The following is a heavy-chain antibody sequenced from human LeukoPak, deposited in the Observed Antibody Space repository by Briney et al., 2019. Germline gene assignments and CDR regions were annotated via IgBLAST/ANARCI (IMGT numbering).Heavy chain of an antibody. V-gene: IGHV1-3*01. CDR2: INAGNGNT. CDR3: ASSLRYFDWLLDY. Sequence: ASVKVSCKASGYTFTSYAMHWVRQAPGQRLEWMGWINAGNGNTKYSQKFRGRVTITRDTSASTAYMELSSLRSEDTAVYYCASSLRYFDWLLDYWGQGTLVTVSS. J-gene: IGHJ4*02. CDR1: GYTFTSYA. D-gene: IGHD3-9*01.